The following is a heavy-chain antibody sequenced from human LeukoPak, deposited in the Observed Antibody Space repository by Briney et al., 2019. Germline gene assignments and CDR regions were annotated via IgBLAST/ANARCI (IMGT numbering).Heavy chain of an antibody. J-gene: IGHJ4*02. CDR3: AKDGDYYDSSGYLY. Sequence: GGSLRLSCAASGFIFSSYSMNWVRQAPGKGLEWVSYINSRSGIVSYADSVKGRFTISTDNAKNTLYLQMNSLRAEDTAVYYCAKDGDYYDSSGYLYWGQGTLVTVSS. D-gene: IGHD3-22*01. CDR1: GFIFSSYS. CDR2: INSRSGIV. V-gene: IGHV3-48*01.